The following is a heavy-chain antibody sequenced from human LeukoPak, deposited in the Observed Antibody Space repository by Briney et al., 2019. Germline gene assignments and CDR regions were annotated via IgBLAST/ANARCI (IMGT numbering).Heavy chain of an antibody. V-gene: IGHV4-59*01. CDR3: ARGNGGSDAFDI. CDR2: IYYSGST. CDR1: GGSISSYY. D-gene: IGHD2-8*01. J-gene: IGHJ3*02. Sequence: SETLSLTCTVSGGSISSYYWSWIRQPPGKGLEWIGYIYYSGSTNYNPSLKSRVTISVDTSKNQFSLKLSSVTAADTAVYYCARGNGGSDAFDIWGQGTMVTVSS.